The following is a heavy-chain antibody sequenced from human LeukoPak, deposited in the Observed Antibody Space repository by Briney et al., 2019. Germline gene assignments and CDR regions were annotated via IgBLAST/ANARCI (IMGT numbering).Heavy chain of an antibody. V-gene: IGHV3-23*01. CDR1: GFTFSSYA. CDR2: ISGSGVGT. J-gene: IGHJ4*02. Sequence: GGSLRLSCAASGFTFSSYAMSWVRQAPGKGLEWVSVISGSGVGTYYADSVKGRFTISRDNSKNSLYLQMNSLRAEDTAVYYCARARVGYCSGGSCYSEYWGQGTLVTVSS. D-gene: IGHD2-15*01. CDR3: ARARVGYCSGGSCYSEY.